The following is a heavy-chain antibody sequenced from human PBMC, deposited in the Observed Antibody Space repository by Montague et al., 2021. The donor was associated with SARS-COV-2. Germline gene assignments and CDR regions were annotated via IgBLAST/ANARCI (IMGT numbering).Heavy chain of an antibody. Sequence: SETLSLTCTVSGGSISSYYWSWIRQPPGKGLEWIGYIYYSGSTNXNPSLKSRVIISVDTSKNQFSLKLSSVTAADTAVYYCARTYYDILTGYYNRGAFDIWGQGTMVTVSS. CDR1: GGSISSYY. CDR3: ARTYYDILTGYYNRGAFDI. J-gene: IGHJ3*02. D-gene: IGHD3-9*01. CDR2: IYYSGST. V-gene: IGHV4-59*08.